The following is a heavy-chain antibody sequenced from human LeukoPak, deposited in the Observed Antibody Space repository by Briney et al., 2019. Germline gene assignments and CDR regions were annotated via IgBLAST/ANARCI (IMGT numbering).Heavy chain of an antibody. V-gene: IGHV3-21*01. CDR2: ISSSSSYI. Sequence: GGSLRLSCAASGFTFSSYSMNWVRQAPGKGLEWVSSISSSSSYIYYADSVKGRFTISRDNAKNSLYPQMNSLRAEDTAVYYCARAKYYYDSSGYFFDYWGQGTLVTVSS. D-gene: IGHD3-22*01. CDR3: ARAKYYYDSSGYFFDY. J-gene: IGHJ4*02. CDR1: GFTFSSYS.